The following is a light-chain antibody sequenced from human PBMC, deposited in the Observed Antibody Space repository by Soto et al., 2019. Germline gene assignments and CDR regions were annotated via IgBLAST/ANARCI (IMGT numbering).Light chain of an antibody. Sequence: QSVLTQPASVSGSPGQSITISCTGTSSDIGAYNFVSWYQQHPGKAPKLMIYDVSNRPSGVSDRFSGFKSGDTASLTISGLQAEDEADYYCTSYTTSGSYVFGTGTKVTVI. CDR2: DVS. V-gene: IGLV2-14*01. CDR3: TSYTTSGSYV. CDR1: SSDIGAYNF. J-gene: IGLJ1*01.